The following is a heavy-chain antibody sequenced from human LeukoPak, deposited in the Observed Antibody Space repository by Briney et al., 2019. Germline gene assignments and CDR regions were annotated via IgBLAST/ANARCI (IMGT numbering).Heavy chain of an antibody. Sequence: SETLSLTCTVSGGSISSYYWSWIRQPPGKGLEWIGNIYYSGSTNYNPSLKSRVTISVDTSKNQFSLKLSSVTAADTAVYYCARDVGDGEPSLDYWGQGTLVTVSS. CDR1: GGSISSYY. J-gene: IGHJ4*02. V-gene: IGHV4-59*01. CDR2: IYYSGST. D-gene: IGHD1-26*01. CDR3: ARDVGDGEPSLDY.